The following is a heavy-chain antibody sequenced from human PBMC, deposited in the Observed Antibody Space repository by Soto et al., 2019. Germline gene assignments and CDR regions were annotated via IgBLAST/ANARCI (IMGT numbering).Heavy chain of an antibody. V-gene: IGHV1-18*04. J-gene: IGHJ6*02. CDR3: ARFSGGSYNTYYFYYGMDV. Sequence: ASVNFSCKASGYTFTSYGISWVRQAPGQGLDWMGWISAYNGNTKYAQDLQGRVTMTTDTSTSTAYMELRSLRSDDTAMYYCARFSGGSYNTYYFYYGMDVWGQGTTVTVSS. D-gene: IGHD2-15*01. CDR2: ISAYNGNT. CDR1: GYTFTSYG.